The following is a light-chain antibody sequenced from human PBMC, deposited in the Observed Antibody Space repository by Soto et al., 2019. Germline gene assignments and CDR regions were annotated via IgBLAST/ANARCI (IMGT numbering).Light chain of an antibody. CDR3: QQYNNWPLT. CDR1: QNIGIS. J-gene: IGKJ4*01. Sequence: EIIVTQSPATLSVSPEESATLSCRASQNIGISLAWYQQKPGQAPRLLISDASTRATGIPARFSGSGSGTEFTLTISSLQSEDFAIYYCQQYNNWPLTFGRGTTVEIK. CDR2: DAS. V-gene: IGKV3-15*01.